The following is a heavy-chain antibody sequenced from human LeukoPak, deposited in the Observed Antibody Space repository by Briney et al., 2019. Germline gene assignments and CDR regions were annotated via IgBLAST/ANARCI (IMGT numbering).Heavy chain of an antibody. CDR2: IYYSGST. CDR3: ATRDCSGGGCYYY. V-gene: IGHV4-31*03. J-gene: IGHJ4*02. Sequence: SQTLSLTCTVSGGSISSGGYYWSWIRQHPGKGLEWIEYIYYSGSTYYNPSLRSRVTISVDTSTNQFSLRLSSVTAADTAVYYCATRDCSGGGCYYYWGQGTLVTVSS. CDR1: GGSISSGGYY. D-gene: IGHD2-15*01.